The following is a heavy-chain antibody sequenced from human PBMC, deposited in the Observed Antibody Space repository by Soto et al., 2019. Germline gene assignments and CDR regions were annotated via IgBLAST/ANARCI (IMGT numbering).Heavy chain of an antibody. V-gene: IGHV4-30-4*01. D-gene: IGHD3-22*01. CDR2: IYYSGST. J-gene: IGHJ4*02. Sequence: QVQLQESGPGLVKPSQTLSLTCTISGGSISSDYYHWSRIRQPPAKGLEWMGYIYYSGSTYYNPSLKSRVTISVDTAKDHFYLKLSCVTAADTAVYYCARESYYYESNGYYHYWGQGTLKIVYS. CDR3: ARESYYYESNGYYHY. CDR1: GGSISSDYYH.